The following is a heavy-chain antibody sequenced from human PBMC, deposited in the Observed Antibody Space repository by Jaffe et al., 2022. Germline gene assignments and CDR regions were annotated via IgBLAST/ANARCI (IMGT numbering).Heavy chain of an antibody. V-gene: IGHV3-48*03. CDR3: ASEYSSGWLFDP. Sequence: EVQLVESGGGLVQPGGSLRLSCAASGFTFSSYEMNWVRQAPGKGLEWVSYISSSGSTIYYADSVKGRFTISRDNAKNSLYLQMNSLRAEDTAVYYCASEYSSGWLFDPWGQGTLVTVSS. D-gene: IGHD6-19*01. CDR1: GFTFSSYE. J-gene: IGHJ5*02. CDR2: ISSSGSTI.